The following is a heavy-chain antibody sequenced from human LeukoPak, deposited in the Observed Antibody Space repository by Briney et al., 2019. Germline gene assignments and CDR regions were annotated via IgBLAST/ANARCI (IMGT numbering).Heavy chain of an antibody. D-gene: IGHD3-10*01. J-gene: IGHJ4*02. CDR3: AKRSLLWFGELSHFDY. Sequence: GGSLRLSCAASGFTFSSYGMHWVRQAPGKGLEWVAFIRYDGSSKYYADSVKGRFTISRDNSKNTLYLQMNSLRAEDTAVYYRAKRSLLWFGELSHFDYWGQGTLVTVSS. V-gene: IGHV3-30*02. CDR1: GFTFSSYG. CDR2: IRYDGSSK.